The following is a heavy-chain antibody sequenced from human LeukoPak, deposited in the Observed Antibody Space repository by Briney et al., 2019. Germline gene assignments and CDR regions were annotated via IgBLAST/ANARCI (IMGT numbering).Heavy chain of an antibody. CDR3: ARGRPRLGTN. Sequence: SETLSLTCAVSGGSFSGYYWSWIRQPPGKGLEWIGEINHSGRTNYNPSLKSRVTISVDTSKNQFSLKLSSVTAADTAVYYCARGRPRLGTNWGQGTLVTVSS. CDR2: INHSGRT. V-gene: IGHV4-34*01. CDR1: GGSFSGYY. D-gene: IGHD1-1*01. J-gene: IGHJ1*01.